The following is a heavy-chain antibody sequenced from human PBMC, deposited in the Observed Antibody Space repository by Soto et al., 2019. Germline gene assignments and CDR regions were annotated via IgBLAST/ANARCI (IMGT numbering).Heavy chain of an antibody. CDR1: GFSFSSYG. Sequence: GLSLRLSCSASGFSFSSYGMHWVRQAPGKGLELRAVISYDGSNKYYADSVKGRFTISRDNSKNTLYLQMNSLRAEDTAVYYCPKDGYGDLNYCGSGSYYMLDVWDQGTTVTTSS. D-gene: IGHD3-10*01. J-gene: IGHJ6*02. CDR2: ISYDGSNK. CDR3: PKDGYGDLNYCGSGSYYMLDV. V-gene: IGHV3-30*18.